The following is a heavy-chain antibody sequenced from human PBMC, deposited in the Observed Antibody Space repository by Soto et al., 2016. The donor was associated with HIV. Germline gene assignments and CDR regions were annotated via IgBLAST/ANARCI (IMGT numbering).Heavy chain of an antibody. D-gene: IGHD3-22*01. Sequence: QVQLQESGPGLVKPSETLSLTCTVSGASISSYYWSWIRQPPGKGLEWIGYIYYIGSTNYNPSLKSRVTISINTSKNQFSLKLSSVTAADTAVYYCARYYFDSSGSDAFDIWGQGTMGHRLF. CDR2: IYYIGST. CDR3: ARYYFDSSGSDAFDI. J-gene: IGHJ3*02. CDR1: GASISSYY. V-gene: IGHV4-59*01.